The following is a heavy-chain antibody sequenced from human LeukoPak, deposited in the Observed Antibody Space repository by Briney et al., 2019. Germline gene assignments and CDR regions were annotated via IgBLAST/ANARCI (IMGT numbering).Heavy chain of an antibody. CDR2: IIPIFGTA. V-gene: IGHV1-69*01. CDR3: AGRDGGYDSGSYSIYSYYYYMDV. CDR1: GGTFSSYA. J-gene: IGHJ6*03. Sequence: GSSVKVSCKASGGTFSSYAISWVRQAPGQGLEWMGGIIPIFGTANYAQKFQGRVTITADESTSTAYMELSSLRSEDTAVYYCAGRDGGYDSGSYSIYSYYYYMDVWGKGTTVTISS. D-gene: IGHD3-10*01.